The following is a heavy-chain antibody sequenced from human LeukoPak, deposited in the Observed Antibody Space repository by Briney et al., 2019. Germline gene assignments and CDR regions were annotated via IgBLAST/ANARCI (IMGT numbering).Heavy chain of an antibody. D-gene: IGHD6-19*01. Sequence: GGSLRLSCATSGFTFSSYSMNWVRQAPGKGLEWVSYISSSGSTIYYADSVKGRFTISRDNAKNSLYLQMNSLRAEDTAVYYCARDTVAGDRLSDYWGQGTLVTVSS. J-gene: IGHJ4*02. V-gene: IGHV3-48*04. CDR2: ISSSGSTI. CDR3: ARDTVAGDRLSDY. CDR1: GFTFSSYS.